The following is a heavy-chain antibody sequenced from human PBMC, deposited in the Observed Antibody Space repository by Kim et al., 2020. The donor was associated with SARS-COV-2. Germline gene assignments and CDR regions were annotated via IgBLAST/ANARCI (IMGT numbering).Heavy chain of an antibody. V-gene: IGHV3-23*01. D-gene: IGHD4-17*01. CDR3: AKSTYGGNLYAFDI. Sequence: DSVKGRFTISRDNSKNTLYLQMNSLRAEDTAVYYCAKSTYGGNLYAFDIWGQGTMVTVSS. J-gene: IGHJ3*02.